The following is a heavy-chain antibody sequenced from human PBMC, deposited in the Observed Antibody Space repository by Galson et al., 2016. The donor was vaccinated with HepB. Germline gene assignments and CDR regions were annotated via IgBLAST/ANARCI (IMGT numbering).Heavy chain of an antibody. Sequence: SVKVSCKASGYIFTDYGINWVRQAPGQGLEWMGWISPYTGTTNKIHKLQGRVSMTTDTSTNTAYMELRSLRSDDTAVYYCARDRFGEVTFTKYDTSGLCAYWGQGTLVTVSS. CDR3: ARDRFGEVTFTKYDTSGLCAY. V-gene: IGHV1-18*04. J-gene: IGHJ4*02. CDR2: ISPYTGTT. CDR1: GYIFTDYG. D-gene: IGHD3-22*01.